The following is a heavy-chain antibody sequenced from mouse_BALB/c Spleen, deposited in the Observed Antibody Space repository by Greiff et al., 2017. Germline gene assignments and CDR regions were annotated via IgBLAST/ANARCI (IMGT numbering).Heavy chain of an antibody. CDR1: GFNIKDTY. D-gene: IGHD2-3*01. Sequence: VQLQQSGAELVKPGASVKLSCTASGFNIKDTYMHWVKQRPEQGLEWIGRIYPANGNTKYDPKFQGKATITADTSSNTAYLQLSSLTSEDTAVYYCARSPDGYYVGFAYWGQGTLVTVSA. CDR2: IYPANGNT. CDR3: ARSPDGYYVGFAY. J-gene: IGHJ3*01. V-gene: IGHV14-3*02.